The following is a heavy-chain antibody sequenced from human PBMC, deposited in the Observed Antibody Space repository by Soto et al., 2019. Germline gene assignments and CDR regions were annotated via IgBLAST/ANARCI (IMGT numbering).Heavy chain of an antibody. CDR1: GGTFSSYA. J-gene: IGHJ6*02. V-gene: IGHV1-69*13. CDR3: AREPSWNDGGGGGDV. Sequence: ASVKVSCKASGGTFSSYAISWVRQAPGQGLEWMGGIIPIFGTANYAQKFQGRVTITADESTSTAYMELSSLRSEDTAVYYCAREPSWNDGGGGGDVWGQGTTVTVSS. CDR2: IIPIFGTA. D-gene: IGHD1-1*01.